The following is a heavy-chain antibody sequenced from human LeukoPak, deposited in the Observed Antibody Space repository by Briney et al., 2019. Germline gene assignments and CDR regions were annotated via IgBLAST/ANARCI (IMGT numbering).Heavy chain of an antibody. V-gene: IGHV4-34*01. CDR2: INHSGST. CDR1: GGSFSGYY. D-gene: IGHD6-6*01. Sequence: TSETLSLTCAVHGGSFSGYYSSWIRQPPGKGLEWIGEINHSGSTHYNPSLKSRVTISVDTSKNQFSLKLSSVTAADTAVYYCARVWYSSSPEYYYYYYYMDVWGKGTTVTVSS. CDR3: ARVWYSSSPEYYYYYYYMDV. J-gene: IGHJ6*03.